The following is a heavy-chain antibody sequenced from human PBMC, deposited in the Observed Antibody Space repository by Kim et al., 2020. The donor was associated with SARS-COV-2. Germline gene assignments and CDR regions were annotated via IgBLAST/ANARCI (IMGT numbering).Heavy chain of an antibody. D-gene: IGHD4-4*01. CDR3: SERNRGDYSNYLDY. J-gene: IGHJ4*02. CDR2: ISAGGST. CDR1: GISFSSYV. V-gene: IGHV3-23*01. Sequence: GGSLRLSCAASGISFSSYVMNWVRQAPGKGLEWVSAISAGGSTYYADSVKGRFTISRDNSKSTLYLQMNCLRVEDTAVYYCSERNRGDYSNYLDYWGQGTLVTVSS.